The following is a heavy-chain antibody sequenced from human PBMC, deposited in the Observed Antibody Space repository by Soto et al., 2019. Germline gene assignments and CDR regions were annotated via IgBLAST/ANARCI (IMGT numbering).Heavy chain of an antibody. D-gene: IGHD3-10*01. CDR2: ISSGGTTI. Sequence: QVQLVESGGGLVKPGGSLRLSCAASGFTFSDYYMSWIRQAPGKGLEGVSYISSGGTTIYYADSVQGRFTISRDNAKTSLFLQMDSLRADDTAVYYCASPRGEVDYWGKGPLVTVSS. CDR1: GFTFSDYY. V-gene: IGHV3-11*01. J-gene: IGHJ4*02. CDR3: ASPRGEVDY.